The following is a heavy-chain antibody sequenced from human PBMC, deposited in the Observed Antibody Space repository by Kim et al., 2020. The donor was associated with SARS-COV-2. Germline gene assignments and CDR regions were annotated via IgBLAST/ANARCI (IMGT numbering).Heavy chain of an antibody. V-gene: IGHV4-34*01. CDR3: ARGPLDVYQLQFPYYYYGMDV. CDR1: GGSFSGYY. CDR2: INHSGST. J-gene: IGHJ6*02. D-gene: IGHD2-2*01. Sequence: SETLSLTCAVYGGSFSGYYWSWIRQPPGKGLEWIGEINHSGSTNYNPSLKSRVTISVDTSKNQFSLKLSSVTAADTAVYYCARGPLDVYQLQFPYYYYGMDVWGQGTTVTVSS.